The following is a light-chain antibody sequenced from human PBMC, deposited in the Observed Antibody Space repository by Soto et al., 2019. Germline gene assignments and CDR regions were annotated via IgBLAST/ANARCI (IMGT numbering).Light chain of an antibody. CDR3: QAWDSSTVV. J-gene: IGLJ2*01. Sequence: SYELTQPPSVSVSPGQTASITCSGDKLGDKYACWYQQKPGQSPVLVICQDNKRPSGIPERFSGSNSGNTATLTISGTQAMDEADYYCQAWDSSTVVFGGGTKLTVL. CDR1: KLGDKY. V-gene: IGLV3-1*01. CDR2: QDN.